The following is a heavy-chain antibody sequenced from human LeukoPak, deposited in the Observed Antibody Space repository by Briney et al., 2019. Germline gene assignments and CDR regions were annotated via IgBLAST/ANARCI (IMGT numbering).Heavy chain of an antibody. J-gene: IGHJ3*02. Sequence: GRSLRLSCAASGFTFDDYAMHWVRQAPGKGLEWVSGISWNSGSIGYADSVKGRFTISRDNAKNSLYLQMNSLRAEDTALYYCAKGFPGIAAAGTRAFDIWGQGTMVTVSS. V-gene: IGHV3-9*01. D-gene: IGHD6-13*01. CDR2: ISWNSGSI. CDR3: AKGFPGIAAAGTRAFDI. CDR1: GFTFDDYA.